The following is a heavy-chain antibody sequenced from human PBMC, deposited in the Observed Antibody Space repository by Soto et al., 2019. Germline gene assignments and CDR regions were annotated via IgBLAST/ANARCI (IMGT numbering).Heavy chain of an antibody. V-gene: IGHV4-39*01. CDR1: GGSISSSSYY. CDR2: IYYSGST. D-gene: IGHD2-2*01. CDR3: ARPRDVYCSSTSCYYPAGWFDP. Sequence: SETLSLTCTVSGGSISSSSYYWGWIRQPPGKGLEWIGSIYYSGSTYYNPSLKSRVTISVDTSKNQFSLKLSSVTAADTAVYYCARPRDVYCSSTSCYYPAGWFDPWGQGTLVTVSS. J-gene: IGHJ5*02.